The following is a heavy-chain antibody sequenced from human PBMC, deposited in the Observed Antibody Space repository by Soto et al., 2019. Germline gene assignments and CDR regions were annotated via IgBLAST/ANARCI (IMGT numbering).Heavy chain of an antibody. D-gene: IGHD6-13*01. Sequence: ASVKVSCKASGYTFTGYYMHWVRQAPGQGLEWMGWINPNSGGTNYAQKFQGWVTMTRDTSISTAYMELSRLRSDDTAVYYCARSGPGIAAAGTGDYYYGMDVWGQGTTVTV. CDR1: GYTFTGYY. J-gene: IGHJ6*02. CDR2: INPNSGGT. CDR3: ARSGPGIAAAGTGDYYYGMDV. V-gene: IGHV1-2*04.